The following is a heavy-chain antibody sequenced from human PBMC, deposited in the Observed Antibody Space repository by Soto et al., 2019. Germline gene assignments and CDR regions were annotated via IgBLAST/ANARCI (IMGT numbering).Heavy chain of an antibody. CDR2: ISGSGGST. Sequence: GSLRLSCAASGFTFSSYAMSWVRQAPGKGLEWVSAISGSGGSTYYADSVKGRFTISRDNSKNTLYLQMNSLRAEDTAVYYCAKCMGYSNFYYYYGMDVWGQGTTVTVSS. V-gene: IGHV3-23*01. CDR1: GFTFSSYA. J-gene: IGHJ6*02. D-gene: IGHD4-4*01. CDR3: AKCMGYSNFYYYYGMDV.